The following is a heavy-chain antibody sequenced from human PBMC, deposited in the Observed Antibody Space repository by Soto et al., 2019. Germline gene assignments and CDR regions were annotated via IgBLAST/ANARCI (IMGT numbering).Heavy chain of an antibody. CDR3: AGASTWHPGAFDS. V-gene: IGHV4-31*03. CDR2: IYNNGTT. D-gene: IGHD5-12*01. CDR1: GGSITRGGYY. Sequence: PSETLSLTCTVSGGSITRGGYYWSWIRRHPGKGLEWIGYIYNNGTTYYNPSLKSRVTISVDTSKNQFSLKLTSVTAADTAVYYGAGASTWHPGAFDSWGQGTTDTGSS. J-gene: IGHJ3*02.